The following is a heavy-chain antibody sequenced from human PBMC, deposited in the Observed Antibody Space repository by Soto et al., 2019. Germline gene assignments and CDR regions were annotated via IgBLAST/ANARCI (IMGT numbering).Heavy chain of an antibody. J-gene: IGHJ6*02. V-gene: IGHV4-31*03. Sequence: PSETLSLTCTVSGGSISSGGYYWSWIRQHPGKGLEWIGYIYYSGSTYYNPSLKSRVTISVDTSKNQFSLKLSSVTAADTAVYYCARSPFRGGSGSYSLYYYGMDGWGQGTTVTVSS. CDR2: IYYSGST. D-gene: IGHD3-10*01. CDR3: ARSPFRGGSGSYSLYYYGMDG. CDR1: GGSISSGGYY.